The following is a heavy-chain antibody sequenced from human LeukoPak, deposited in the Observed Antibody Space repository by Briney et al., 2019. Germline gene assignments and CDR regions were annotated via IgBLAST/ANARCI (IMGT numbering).Heavy chain of an antibody. CDR2: INHSGST. CDR3: ATYRLTYSSGFGY. D-gene: IGHD6-19*01. J-gene: IGHJ4*02. V-gene: IGHV4-34*01. CDR1: GVSFSGYY. Sequence: SETLSLTCAVYGVSFSGYYWSWIRQPPGKGLEWIGEINHSGSTNYNPSLKSRVTISVDTSKNQFSLKLSSVTAADTAVYYCATYRLTYSSGFGYWGQGTLVTVSS.